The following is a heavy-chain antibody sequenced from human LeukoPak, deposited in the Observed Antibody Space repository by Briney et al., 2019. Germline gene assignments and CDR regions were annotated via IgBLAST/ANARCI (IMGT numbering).Heavy chain of an antibody. D-gene: IGHD1-26*01. CDR3: ARGKKLNEVGATLFDF. CDR1: GYTFTNYA. Sequence: ASVKVSCKASGYTFTNYAIHWVRQAPGQGLEWMGWINTNTGNPTYAQGFTGRFVFSLGTSVSTSYLQISSLKAEDTAVFYCARGKKLNEVGATLFDFWGQGTLVTVSS. CDR2: INTNTGNP. V-gene: IGHV7-4-1*02. J-gene: IGHJ4*02.